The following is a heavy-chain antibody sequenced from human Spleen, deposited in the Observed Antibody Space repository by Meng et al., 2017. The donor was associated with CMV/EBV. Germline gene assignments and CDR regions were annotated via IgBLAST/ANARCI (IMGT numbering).Heavy chain of an antibody. J-gene: IGHJ4*02. CDR2: ISWNSGSI. D-gene: IGHD5-18*01. CDR1: GFTFDDYA. V-gene: IGHV3-9*01. Sequence: GGSLRLSCAASGFTFDDYAMHWVRQAPGKGLEWVSGISWNSGSIGYADSVKGRFTISRDNAKNSLYLQMNSLRAEDTALYYCAKDHSYGSDFFDYWGQGTLVTVSS. CDR3: AKDHSYGSDFFDY.